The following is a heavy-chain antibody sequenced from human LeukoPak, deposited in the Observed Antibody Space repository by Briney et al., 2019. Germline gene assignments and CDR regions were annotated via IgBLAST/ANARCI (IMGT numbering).Heavy chain of an antibody. Sequence: GASVKVSCKASGYTFTSYGISWVRQAPGQGLEWMGWISAYNGNTNYAQKLQGRVTMTTDTSTSTAYMELRSLRSDDTAVYYCAGNYDILTGYDNAPDYWGQGTLVTVSS. D-gene: IGHD3-9*01. CDR3: AGNYDILTGYDNAPDY. CDR2: ISAYNGNT. J-gene: IGHJ4*02. CDR1: GYTFTSYG. V-gene: IGHV1-18*01.